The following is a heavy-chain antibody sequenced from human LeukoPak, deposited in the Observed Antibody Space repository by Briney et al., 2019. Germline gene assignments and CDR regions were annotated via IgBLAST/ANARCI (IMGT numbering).Heavy chain of an antibody. CDR3: ARVGYGGSSWFDWYFDL. CDR2: IYYSGST. J-gene: IGHJ2*01. V-gene: IGHV4-61*01. D-gene: IGHD4-23*01. Sequence: SETLSLTCTVSGYSISSGYYWSWIRQPPGKGLEWIGYIYYSGSTNYNPSLKSRVTTSVDTSKNQFSLKLSSVTAADTAVYYCARVGYGGSSWFDWYFDLWGRGTLVTVSS. CDR1: GYSISSGYY.